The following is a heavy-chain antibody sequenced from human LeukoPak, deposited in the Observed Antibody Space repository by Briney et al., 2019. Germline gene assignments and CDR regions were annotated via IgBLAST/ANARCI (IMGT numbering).Heavy chain of an antibody. CDR3: ARGPAADPYYFDF. V-gene: IGHV3-30*03. CDR1: GFTFTNAG. D-gene: IGHD6-13*01. Sequence: GGSLRLSCAASGFTFTNAGIHRVRQAPGKGLEWVAVISDNGINKEYADSVKGRFTISRDTSRNTLYLELNSLRLEDTALYYCARGPAADPYYFDFWGQGTPVTVSS. CDR2: ISDNGINK. J-gene: IGHJ4*02.